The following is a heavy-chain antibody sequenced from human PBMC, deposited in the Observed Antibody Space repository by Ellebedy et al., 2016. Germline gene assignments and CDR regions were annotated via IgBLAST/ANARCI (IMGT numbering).Heavy chain of an antibody. J-gene: IGHJ4*02. Sequence: GGSLRLSCTASAFTFSNFWMTWVRQAPGKGLEWVANIKADGSEKNYGDSVKGRFTISRDNSKNTLYLQMNSLRAEDTALYYCAREGYSSGGIRAFDYWGQGTLLTVSS. CDR2: IKADGSEK. CDR3: AREGYSSGGIRAFDY. V-gene: IGHV3-7*01. D-gene: IGHD3-22*01. CDR1: AFTFSNFW.